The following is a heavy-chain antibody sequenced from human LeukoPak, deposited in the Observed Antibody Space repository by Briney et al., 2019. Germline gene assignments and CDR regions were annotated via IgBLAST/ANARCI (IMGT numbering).Heavy chain of an antibody. D-gene: IGHD3-10*01. CDR3: ARSDPYYYGSGSSLFDY. Sequence: SETLSLTCTVSGRSISSSSYYWGWIRQPPGKGLEWIGSIYYSGSTNYNPSLKSRVTISVDTSKNQFSLKLSSVTAADTAVYYCARSDPYYYGSGSSLFDYWGQGTLVTVSS. J-gene: IGHJ4*02. CDR1: GRSISSSSYY. V-gene: IGHV4-39*07. CDR2: IYYSGST.